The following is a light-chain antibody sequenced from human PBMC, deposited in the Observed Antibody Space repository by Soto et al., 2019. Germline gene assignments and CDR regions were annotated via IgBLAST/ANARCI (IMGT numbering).Light chain of an antibody. Sequence: EVVLTQSPATLSVSPGDRATLSCRASQSVSRNLAWYQQKPGQAPRLLIYDASNRATGIPARFSGSGSGTDFTLTISRLEPEDFAVYYCQQRSNWPITFGQGTRLEIK. V-gene: IGKV3-11*01. CDR2: DAS. J-gene: IGKJ5*01. CDR3: QQRSNWPIT. CDR1: QSVSRN.